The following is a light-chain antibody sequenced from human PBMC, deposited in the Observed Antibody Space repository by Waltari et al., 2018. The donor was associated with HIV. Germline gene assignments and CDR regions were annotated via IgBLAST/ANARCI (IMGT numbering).Light chain of an antibody. CDR2: DAS. Sequence: EILMTQSPATLSVSPGGRAPLSCRASQTIRSNLAWYQQKPGQAPRHLLYDASTRATGIPARFSGSGSGTEFTLTITSLQSEDFAVYYCQQYNNWPPITFGQGTRLEIK. V-gene: IGKV3-15*01. CDR3: QQYNNWPPIT. J-gene: IGKJ5*01. CDR1: QTIRSN.